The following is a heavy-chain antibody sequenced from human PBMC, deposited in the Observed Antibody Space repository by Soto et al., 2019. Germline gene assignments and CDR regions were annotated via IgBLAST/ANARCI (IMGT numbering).Heavy chain of an antibody. D-gene: IGHD3-10*01. Sequence: QVQLVQSGAEVKKPGSSVKVSCKASGGTFSSYAINWVRQAPGQGLEWMGGIIRIFGTPDDAQRFQVRVTITADESTSTAYMELSSLRSEDTAVYYCARQGSNEYYYYGMDVWGQGTTVTVSS. V-gene: IGHV1-69*12. CDR3: ARQGSNEYYYYGMDV. J-gene: IGHJ6*02. CDR2: IIRIFGTP. CDR1: GGTFSSYA.